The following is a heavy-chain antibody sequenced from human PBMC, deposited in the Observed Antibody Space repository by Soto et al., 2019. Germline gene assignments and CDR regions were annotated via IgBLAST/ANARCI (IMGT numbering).Heavy chain of an antibody. Sequence: LPETLSLTCTSSGCSISSYYWSWIRQPPGKGLEWIGYIYYSGSTNYNPSLKSRVTISVDTSKNQFSLKLSSVTAADTAVYYCARYSTKWFDPWGQGTLVTVS. CDR1: GCSISSYY. V-gene: IGHV4-59*01. D-gene: IGHD2-15*01. J-gene: IGHJ5*02. CDR2: IYYSGST. CDR3: ARYSTKWFDP.